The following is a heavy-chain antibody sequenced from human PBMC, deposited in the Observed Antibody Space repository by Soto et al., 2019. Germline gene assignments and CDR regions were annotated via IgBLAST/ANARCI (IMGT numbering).Heavy chain of an antibody. V-gene: IGHV3-33*01. D-gene: IGHD3-10*01. CDR3: ARDRSSSYSYAMDL. J-gene: IGHJ6*02. CDR2: IWHDGTRK. Sequence: QVHLVESGGGVVQPGGSLTLSCSVSDFAFRLHGIHWVRHTPGKGLEWVAMIWHDGTRKYFRGSVRGRFTISRDSAKNKVYLQMNNLRGDDSALYFCARDRSSSYSYAMDLWGQGTTVTVSS. CDR1: DFAFRLHG.